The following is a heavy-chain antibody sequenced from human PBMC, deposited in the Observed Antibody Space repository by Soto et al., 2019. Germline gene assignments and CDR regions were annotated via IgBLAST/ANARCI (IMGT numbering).Heavy chain of an antibody. V-gene: IGHV3-21*01. CDR1: GFTFSSYS. Sequence: LRLSCAASGFTFSSYSMNWVRQAPGKGLEWVSSISISSSYIYYADSVKGRFTISRDNAKNSLYLQMNSLRAEETAVYYCARDSDDTVTSYYGMEVWGQGTTVTVSS. CDR3: ARDSDDTVTSYYGMEV. J-gene: IGHJ6*01. CDR2: ISISSSYI. D-gene: IGHD4-17*01.